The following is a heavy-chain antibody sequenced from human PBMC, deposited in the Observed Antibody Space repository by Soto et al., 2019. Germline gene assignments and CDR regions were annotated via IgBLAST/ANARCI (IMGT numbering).Heavy chain of an antibody. J-gene: IGHJ6*02. V-gene: IGHV1-3*01. CDR1: GYTFTSYA. CDR3: ASHYDSSGYPPYYYGMDV. D-gene: IGHD3-22*01. CDR2: INAGNGNT. Sequence: ASVKVSCKASGYTFTSYAMHWVRQAPGQRLEWMGWINAGNGNTKYSQKFQGRVTITRDTSASTAYMELSSLRSEDTAVYYCASHYDSSGYPPYYYGMDVWGQATTVTVSS.